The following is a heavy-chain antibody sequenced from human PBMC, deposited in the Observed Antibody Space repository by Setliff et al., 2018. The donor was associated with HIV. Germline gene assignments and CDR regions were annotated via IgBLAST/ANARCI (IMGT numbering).Heavy chain of an antibody. D-gene: IGHD2-8*01. Sequence: ASETLSLTCTVSGGSVSSRGYYCGWIRKPPGKGPEWIANILYGGNTYYNPSLKSRVTISVDTSKNHFSLKLNSVTAADMAVYFCARPTTGVGGGAAFDIWGQGTMVTVSS. J-gene: IGHJ3*02. CDR1: GGSVSSRGYY. CDR3: ARPTTGVGGGAAFDI. V-gene: IGHV4-39*02. CDR2: ILYGGNT.